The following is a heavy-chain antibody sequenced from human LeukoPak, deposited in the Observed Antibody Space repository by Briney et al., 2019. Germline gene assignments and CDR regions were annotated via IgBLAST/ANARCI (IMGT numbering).Heavy chain of an antibody. D-gene: IGHD3-3*01. CDR3: ARDIGQYDFWSGYHDY. Sequence: GGSLRLSCAASGFTFYDYGMSWVRHAPGKGLEWVSGINWNGGSTGYADSVKGRFTISRDNAKNSLYLQMNSLRAEDTALYYCARDIGQYDFWSGYHDYWGQGTLVTVSS. V-gene: IGHV3-20*04. CDR2: INWNGGST. J-gene: IGHJ4*02. CDR1: GFTFYDYG.